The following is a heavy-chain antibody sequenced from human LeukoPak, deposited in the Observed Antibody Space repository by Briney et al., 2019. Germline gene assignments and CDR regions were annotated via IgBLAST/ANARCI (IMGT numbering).Heavy chain of an antibody. Sequence: ASVKVSCKASGYTFTSYYMHWVRQAPGQGLEWMGIINPSGGSTSYAQKFQGRVTMTRDTSTSTVYMELSSLRSEDTAVYYCARDPLGYCSSTSCYGGNGMDVWGQGTTVTVSS. V-gene: IGHV1-46*01. J-gene: IGHJ6*02. CDR2: INPSGGST. CDR1: GYTFTSYY. CDR3: ARDPLGYCSSTSCYGGNGMDV. D-gene: IGHD2-2*01.